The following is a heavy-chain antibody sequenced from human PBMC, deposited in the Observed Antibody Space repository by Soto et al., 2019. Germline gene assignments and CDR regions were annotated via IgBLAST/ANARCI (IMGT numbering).Heavy chain of an antibody. D-gene: IGHD6-25*01. CDR2: IYSGGST. V-gene: IGHV3-53*01. Sequence: PGGSLRLSCAASGFTVSSNYMSWVRQAPGKGLEWVSVIYSGGSTYYADSVKGRFTISRDNSKNALYLQMNSLRAEDTAVYYCARVNRQRLVDYWGQGTLVTVSS. J-gene: IGHJ4*02. CDR3: ARVNRQRLVDY. CDR1: GFTVSSNY.